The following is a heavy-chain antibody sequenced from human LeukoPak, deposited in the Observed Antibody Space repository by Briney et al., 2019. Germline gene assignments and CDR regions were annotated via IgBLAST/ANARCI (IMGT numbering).Heavy chain of an antibody. Sequence: SQTLSLTCAISGDSVSSNTAAWIWIAHSPSRGLEGLGRTYSRSKWYNDYAVSVKSRITINPDTSKNQFSLQLNSVTPEDTAVYYCVREGSRSTFKHWGQGTLVTVSS. D-gene: IGHD2-2*01. CDR1: GDSVSSNTAA. J-gene: IGHJ1*01. V-gene: IGHV6-1*01. CDR3: VREGSRSTFKH. CDR2: TYSRSKWYN.